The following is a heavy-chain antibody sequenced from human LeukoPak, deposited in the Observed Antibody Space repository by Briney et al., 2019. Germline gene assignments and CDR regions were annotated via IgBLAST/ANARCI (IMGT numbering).Heavy chain of an antibody. CDR1: GFIFSNYG. CDR2: IRYDGSNK. D-gene: IGHD2-2*01. J-gene: IGHJ3*02. CDR3: AKIGYCSSASCLGDTFEI. Sequence: GGSLRLSCAASGFIFSNYGMHWVRQAPGKGLEWVAFIRYDGSNKYYVDSVKGRFIISRDSSKNTLYLQMNSLRPDDTAVYYCAKIGYCSSASCLGDTFEIWGRGTMVTVSS. V-gene: IGHV3-30*02.